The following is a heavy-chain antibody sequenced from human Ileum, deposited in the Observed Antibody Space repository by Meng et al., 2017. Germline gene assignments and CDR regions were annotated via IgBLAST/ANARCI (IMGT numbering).Heavy chain of an antibody. Sequence: VDLVESGGGLVKPGGSLRLSCAASGFIVSRTFMAWVRQAPGKGLEWVSIIHSGGNTYYADSVKGRFTISRDNSKNSVYLQMNSLRAEDTAIYYCASGHLDYWGQGTLVTVSS. CDR2: IHSGGNT. CDR3: ASGHLDY. V-gene: IGHV3-53*01. J-gene: IGHJ4*02. CDR1: GFIVSRTF.